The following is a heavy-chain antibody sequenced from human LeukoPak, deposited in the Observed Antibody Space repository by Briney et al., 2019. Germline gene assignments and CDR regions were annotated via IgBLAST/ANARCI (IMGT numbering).Heavy chain of an antibody. CDR3: ASIPRYDYVWGSYRQPIDI. CDR1: GFIFSNYP. V-gene: IGHV3-30-3*01. CDR2: ISYDGSNK. J-gene: IGHJ3*02. D-gene: IGHD3-16*02. Sequence: PGGSLRLSCAVSGFIFSNYPMHWVRQAPGKGLEWVAVISYDGSNKYYADSVKGRFTISRDNSKNTLYLQMNSLRAEDTAVYYCASIPRYDYVWGSYRQPIDIWGQGTMVTVSS.